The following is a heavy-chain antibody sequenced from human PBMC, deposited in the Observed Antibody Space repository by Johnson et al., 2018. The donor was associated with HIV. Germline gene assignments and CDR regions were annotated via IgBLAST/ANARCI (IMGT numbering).Heavy chain of an antibody. J-gene: IGHJ3*02. CDR2: IRYDGSNK. CDR3: AKPYYDSSGLDDAFDI. Sequence: QVQLVESGGGFIQPGGSLRLSCAASGFSVSRHYMSWVRQAPGKGLEWVAFIRYDGSNKYYADSVKGRFTISRDNSKNTLYLQMNSLRAEDTAVYYCAKPYYDSSGLDDAFDIWGQGTMVTVSS. V-gene: IGHV3-30*02. D-gene: IGHD3-22*01. CDR1: GFSVSRHY.